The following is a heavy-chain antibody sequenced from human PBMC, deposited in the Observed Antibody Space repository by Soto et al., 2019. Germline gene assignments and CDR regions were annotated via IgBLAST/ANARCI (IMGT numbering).Heavy chain of an antibody. D-gene: IGHD4-17*01. Sequence: EVQPVESGGGLVQPGGSLRLACAASGFTVSSNYMSWVRPAPGKGLEWVSVIYSGGSTYYADSVKGRFTISRHNSKNTLYLQMNSLRAEDTAVYYCARHYGAYRGNFDYWGQGNLVTVSS. CDR2: IYSGGST. J-gene: IGHJ4*02. CDR1: GFTVSSNY. V-gene: IGHV3-53*04. CDR3: ARHYGAYRGNFDY.